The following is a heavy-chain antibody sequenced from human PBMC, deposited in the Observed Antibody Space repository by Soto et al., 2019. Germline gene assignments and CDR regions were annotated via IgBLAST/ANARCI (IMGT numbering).Heavy chain of an antibody. Sequence: PSETLSLTCAVSGGSISSGGYSWSWIRQPPGKGLERIGYIYHSGSTYYNPSLKRRVTISVDKSKKQITLKLSSVTAADTAVYYCARPRVDTAMVTSFDIWGQGTMVT. CDR2: IYHSGST. D-gene: IGHD5-18*01. V-gene: IGHV4-30-2*01. J-gene: IGHJ3*02. CDR1: GGSISSGGYS. CDR3: ARPRVDTAMVTSFDI.